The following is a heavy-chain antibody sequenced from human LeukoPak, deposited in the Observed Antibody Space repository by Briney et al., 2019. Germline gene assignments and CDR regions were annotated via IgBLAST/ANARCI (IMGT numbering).Heavy chain of an antibody. Sequence: SQTLSLTCTVSGGSISSGGYYWSWIRQHPGKGLEWIGCIYYSGSTYYNPSLKSRVTISVDTSKNQFSLKLSSVTAADTAVYYCARSGGRGGYFDYWGQGTLVTVSS. J-gene: IGHJ4*02. CDR3: ARSGGRGGYFDY. CDR2: IYYSGST. V-gene: IGHV4-31*03. D-gene: IGHD2-15*01. CDR1: GGSISSGGYY.